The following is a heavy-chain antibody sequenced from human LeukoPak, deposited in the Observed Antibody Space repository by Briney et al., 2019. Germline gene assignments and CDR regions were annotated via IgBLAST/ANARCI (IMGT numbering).Heavy chain of an antibody. CDR3: TRDTIGSLDY. Sequence: GGSLRLSCAASGFTFDNSWMAWVRQAPGKGLEWVANIKQDGSTKHYADSLKGRFTISRDNPKNSLFLQMNNLRADDTAIYYCTRDTIGSLDYWGQGILVTVAS. CDR1: GFTFDNSW. CDR2: IKQDGSTK. J-gene: IGHJ4*02. D-gene: IGHD2-8*01. V-gene: IGHV3-7*01.